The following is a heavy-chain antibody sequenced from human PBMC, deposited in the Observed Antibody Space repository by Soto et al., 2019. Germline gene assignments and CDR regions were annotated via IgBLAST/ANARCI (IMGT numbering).Heavy chain of an antibody. CDR3: ARDLHSGFGVVIMRDHYGMDV. J-gene: IGHJ6*02. V-gene: IGHV3-30-3*01. D-gene: IGHD3-3*01. CDR1: GFTFSSYA. Sequence: GGSLRLSCAASGFTFSSYAMHWVRQAPGKGLEWVAVISYDGSNKYYADSVKGRFTISRDNSKNTLYLQMNSLRAEDTAVYYCARDLHSGFGVVIMRDHYGMDVWGQGTKVTVSS. CDR2: ISYDGSNK.